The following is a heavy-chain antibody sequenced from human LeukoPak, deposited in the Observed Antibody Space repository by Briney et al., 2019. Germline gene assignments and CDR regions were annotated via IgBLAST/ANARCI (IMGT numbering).Heavy chain of an antibody. J-gene: IGHJ3*02. V-gene: IGHV4-39*07. CDR1: GDSISSYY. D-gene: IGHD2-15*01. Sequence: SETLSLTCTVSGDSISSYYWGWIRQPPGKGLEWIGSIYYSGSTYYNPSLKSRVTISVDTSKNQFSLKLSSVTAADTAVYYCARDVIVVVVAATHAFDIWGQGTMVTVSS. CDR3: ARDVIVVVVAATHAFDI. CDR2: IYYSGST.